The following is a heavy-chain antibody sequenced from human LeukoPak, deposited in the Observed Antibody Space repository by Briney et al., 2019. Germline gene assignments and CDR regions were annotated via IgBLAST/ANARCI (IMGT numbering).Heavy chain of an antibody. J-gene: IGHJ4*02. CDR1: GGSFSGYY. CDR2: INHSGST. CDR3: ARAYDYVWGSYRYLPYFDY. V-gene: IGHV4-34*01. Sequence: PSETLSLTCAVYGGSFSGYYWSWIRQPPGKGLEWIGEINHSGSTNYNPSLKSRVTISVDTSKNQFSLKLSSVTAADTAVYYCARAYDYVWGSYRYLPYFDYWGQGTLVTVSS. D-gene: IGHD3-16*02.